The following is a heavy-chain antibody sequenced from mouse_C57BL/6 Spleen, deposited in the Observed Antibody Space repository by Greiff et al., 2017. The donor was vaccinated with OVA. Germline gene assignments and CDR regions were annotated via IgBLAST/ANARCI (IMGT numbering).Heavy chain of an antibody. CDR1: GYTFTDYY. CDR2: INPNNGGT. CDR3: ASQGWDYDGAY. J-gene: IGHJ3*01. D-gene: IGHD2-4*01. V-gene: IGHV1-26*01. Sequence: VQLQQSGPELVKPGASVKISCKASGYTFTDYYMNWVKQSHGKSLEWIGAINPNNGGTSYNQKFKGKATLTVDKSSSTAYMELRSLTSEDSAVYDCASQGWDYDGAYWGQGTLVTVSA.